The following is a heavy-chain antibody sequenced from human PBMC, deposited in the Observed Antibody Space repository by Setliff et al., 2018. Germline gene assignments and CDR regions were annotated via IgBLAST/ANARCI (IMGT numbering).Heavy chain of an antibody. J-gene: IGHJ3*02. V-gene: IGHV3-30*04. CDR1: GFTFSSYA. D-gene: IGHD1-1*01. CDR3: ARDSLTTLRRRSFDI. Sequence: PGGSLRLSCAASGFTFSSYAMHWVRQAPGKGLEWVAVISYDGSNKYYADSVKGRFTISRDNSKNTLYLQMNSLRAEDTAVYYCARDSLTTLRRRSFDIWGQGTMVTVSS. CDR2: ISYDGSNK.